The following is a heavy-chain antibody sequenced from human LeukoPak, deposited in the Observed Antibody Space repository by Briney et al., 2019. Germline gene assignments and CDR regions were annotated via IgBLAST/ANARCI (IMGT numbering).Heavy chain of an antibody. J-gene: IGHJ3*02. Sequence: GGSLRLSCAGSGFIFSSNWMSWVRQAPGKGLEWVANIKQDGSEKYYADSVKGRFTLSRDNAKNSVSLQMNSLRAEDSAVYYCAIIGDLTNAFDIWGQGTMVTVSS. V-gene: IGHV3-7*01. CDR1: GFIFSSNW. CDR3: AIIGDLTNAFDI. D-gene: IGHD7-27*01. CDR2: IKQDGSEK.